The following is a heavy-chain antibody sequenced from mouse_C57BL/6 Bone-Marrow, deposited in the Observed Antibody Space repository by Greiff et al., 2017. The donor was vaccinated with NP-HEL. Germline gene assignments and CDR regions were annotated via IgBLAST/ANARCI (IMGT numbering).Heavy chain of an antibody. CDR3: ARDKMDYYGSSLRWYFDV. CDR2: ISNDGSN. J-gene: IGHJ1*03. V-gene: IGHV3-6*01. CDR1: GYSITSGYY. D-gene: IGHD1-1*01. Sequence: VQLKESGPGLVKPSQSLSLTCYVTGYSITSGYYWNWIRQFPGNKLEWMGYISNDGSNNYNPSLKNRISITRDKSKNQFFLKLNSVTTEDTATYYCARDKMDYYGSSLRWYFDVWGTGTTVTVSS.